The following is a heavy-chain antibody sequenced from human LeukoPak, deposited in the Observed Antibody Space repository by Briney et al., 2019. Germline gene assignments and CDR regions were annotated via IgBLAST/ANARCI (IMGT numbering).Heavy chain of an antibody. CDR3: ARCPNYYDSSGWHYSGSDY. Sequence: SETLSLTCTVSVGSISSSSYYWGWIRQPPGKGLEWIGSIYYSGSTYYNPSLNSRVTISVDTSKNQFSLKLSSVTAADTAAYFCARCPNYYDSSGWHYSGSDYWGQGTLVTVSS. CDR1: VGSISSSSYY. CDR2: IYYSGST. J-gene: IGHJ4*02. V-gene: IGHV4-39*01. D-gene: IGHD3-22*01.